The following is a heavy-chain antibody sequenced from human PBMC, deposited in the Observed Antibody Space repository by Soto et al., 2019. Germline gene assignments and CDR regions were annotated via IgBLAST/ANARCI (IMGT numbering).Heavy chain of an antibody. CDR3: ARGGYWLIGESRLSYGMDV. CDR2: IYHSGST. J-gene: IGHJ6*02. D-gene: IGHD3-9*01. Sequence: SETLSLTCAVPGGSISSSNWWSWVRQPPGKGLEWIGEIYHSGSTNYNPSLKSRVTISVDKSKNQFSLKLSSVTAADTAVYYCARGGYWLIGESRLSYGMDVWGQGTTVTVSS. CDR1: GGSISSSNW. V-gene: IGHV4-4*02.